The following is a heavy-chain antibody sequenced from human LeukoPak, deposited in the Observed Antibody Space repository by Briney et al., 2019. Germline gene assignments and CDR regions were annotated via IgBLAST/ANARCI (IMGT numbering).Heavy chain of an antibody. D-gene: IGHD6-13*01. V-gene: IGHV1-69*13. J-gene: IGHJ3*02. Sequence: ASVKVSCKASGYTFTGYYMHWVRQAPGQGLEWMGGIIPIFGTANYAQKFQGRVTITADESTSTAYMELSNLRSEDTAVYYCARDREEYSSSWYVAFDIWGQGTMVTVSS. CDR1: GYTFTGYY. CDR2: IIPIFGTA. CDR3: ARDREEYSSSWYVAFDI.